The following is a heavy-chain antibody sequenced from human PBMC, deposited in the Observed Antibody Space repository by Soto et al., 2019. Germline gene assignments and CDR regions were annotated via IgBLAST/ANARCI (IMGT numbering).Heavy chain of an antibody. J-gene: IGHJ5*02. CDR2: IYYSGST. Sequence: SETLSLTCTVSGGSVCSGSYYWSWIRQPPGKGLEWIGYIYYSGSTNYNPSLKSRVTISVDTSKNQFSLKLSSVTAADTAVYYCASLYCISTSCYAGWFDPWGQGTLVNVSS. V-gene: IGHV4-61*01. CDR3: ASLYCISTSCYAGWFDP. D-gene: IGHD2-2*01. CDR1: GGSVCSGSYY.